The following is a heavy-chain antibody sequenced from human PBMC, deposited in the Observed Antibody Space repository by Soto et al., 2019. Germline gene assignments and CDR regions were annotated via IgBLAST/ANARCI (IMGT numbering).Heavy chain of an antibody. D-gene: IGHD6-6*01. CDR1: GFTFDDYA. V-gene: IGHV3-9*01. J-gene: IGHJ4*02. CDR3: AKDIYSSSSGQDY. Sequence: GGSLRLSCAASGFTFDDYAMHWVRQAPGNGLEWVSGISWNGGNIGYADSVNGRFTISRDNAKNSLFLQINSLRADDTALYFCAKDIYSSSSGQDYWGQGTPVTVSS. CDR2: ISWNGGNI.